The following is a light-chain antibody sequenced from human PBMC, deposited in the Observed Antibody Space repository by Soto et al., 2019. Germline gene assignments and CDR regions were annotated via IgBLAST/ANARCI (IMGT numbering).Light chain of an antibody. CDR1: NSDVGAYNY. V-gene: IGLV2-14*01. Sequence: QSALTQPASVSGSPGQSLTISCTGTNSDVGAYNYVSWYQQHPGKPPQLLIYQVTNRPSGVSDRFSGSKSGGTASLTISGLQAEDEADCYCIPDTSGGIVVFGGGTKLTVL. J-gene: IGLJ2*01. CDR3: IPDTSGGIVV. CDR2: QVT.